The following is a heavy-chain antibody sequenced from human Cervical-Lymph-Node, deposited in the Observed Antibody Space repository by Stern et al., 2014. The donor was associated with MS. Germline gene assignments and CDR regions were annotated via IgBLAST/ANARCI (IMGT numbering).Heavy chain of an antibody. CDR1: GGSISSGSHY. V-gene: IGHV4-61*02. CDR2: IYSTGRV. Sequence: QLQLQESRPGLVKPSQTLSLTCTVSGGSISSGSHYWSWIRQPAGKGLEWVGRIYSTGRVDYNPSFQGRVTMSVDTSKDQFSLELRSVTAADTAMYYCAREWIYEVSWFDSWGQGSLVIVSS. CDR3: AREWIYEVSWFDS. J-gene: IGHJ5*01. D-gene: IGHD5/OR15-5a*01.